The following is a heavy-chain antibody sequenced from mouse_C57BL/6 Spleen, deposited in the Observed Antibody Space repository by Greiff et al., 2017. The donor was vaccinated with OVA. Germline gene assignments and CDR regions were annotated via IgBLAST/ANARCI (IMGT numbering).Heavy chain of an antibody. V-gene: IGHV1-55*01. CDR2: IYPGSGST. J-gene: IGHJ4*01. CDR1: GYTFTSYW. Sequence: QVHVKQPGAELVKPGASVKMSCKASGYTFTSYWITWVKQRPGQGLEWIGDIYPGSGSTNYNEKFKSKATLTVDTSSSTAYMQLSSLTSEDSAVYYCAIGGLRRDYAMDYWGQGTSVTVSS. D-gene: IGHD2-4*01. CDR3: AIGGLRRDYAMDY.